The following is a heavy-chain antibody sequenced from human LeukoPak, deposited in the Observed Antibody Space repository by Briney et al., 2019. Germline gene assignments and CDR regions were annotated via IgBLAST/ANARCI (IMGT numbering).Heavy chain of an antibody. J-gene: IGHJ4*02. V-gene: IGHV4-34*01. CDR3: ARRGVRYFDWRQNPARGSIDY. Sequence: SETLSLTCAVYGGSFSGYYWSWIRQPPGKGLEWIGEINHSGSTNYNPSLKSRVTISVDTSKNQFSLKLSSVTAADTAVYYCARRGVRYFDWRQNPARGSIDYWGQGTLVTVSS. CDR1: GGSFSGYY. CDR2: INHSGST. D-gene: IGHD3-9*01.